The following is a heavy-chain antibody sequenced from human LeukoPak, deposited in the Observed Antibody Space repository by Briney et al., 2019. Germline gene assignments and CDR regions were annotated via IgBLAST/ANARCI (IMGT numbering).Heavy chain of an antibody. J-gene: IGHJ4*02. CDR2: INHSGST. Sequence: SSETLSLTCAVYGGSFSGYYWSWIRQPPGKGLEWIGDINHSGSTNYNPSLKSRVTISVDTSKNQFSLKLSSVTAADTAVYYCARGRYYYDSSGPYFDYWGQGTLVTVSS. V-gene: IGHV4-34*01. CDR1: GGSFSGYY. CDR3: ARGRYYYDSSGPYFDY. D-gene: IGHD3-22*01.